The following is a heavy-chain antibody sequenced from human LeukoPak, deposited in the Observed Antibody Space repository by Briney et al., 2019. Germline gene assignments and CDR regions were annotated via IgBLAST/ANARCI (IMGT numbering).Heavy chain of an antibody. V-gene: IGHV3-33*06. Sequence: PGRSLRLSCAASGFTFSSFGMHWVRQAPGKGLEWVAVIWYDGNNKYHADSVKGRFTISRDNSKNTLYLQMNSLRAEDTAVYYCANSPKYYYYMDVWGKGTTVTVSS. J-gene: IGHJ6*03. CDR1: GFTFSSFG. CDR2: IWYDGNNK. D-gene: IGHD2/OR15-2a*01. CDR3: ANSPKYYYYMDV.